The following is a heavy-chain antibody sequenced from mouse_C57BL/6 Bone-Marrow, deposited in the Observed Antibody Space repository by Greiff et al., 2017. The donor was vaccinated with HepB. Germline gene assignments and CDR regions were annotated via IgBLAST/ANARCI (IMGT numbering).Heavy chain of an antibody. V-gene: IGHV5-6*01. CDR2: ISSGGSYT. Sequence: EVQLVESGGDLVKPGGSLKLSCAASGFTFSSYGMSWVRQTPDKRLEWVATISSGGSYTYYPDSVKGRFTISRDNAKNTLYLQMSSLKSEDTAMYYCARRLRYPWYFDVWGTGTTVTVSS. CDR1: GFTFSSYG. CDR3: ARRLRYPWYFDV. D-gene: IGHD1-1*01. J-gene: IGHJ1*03.